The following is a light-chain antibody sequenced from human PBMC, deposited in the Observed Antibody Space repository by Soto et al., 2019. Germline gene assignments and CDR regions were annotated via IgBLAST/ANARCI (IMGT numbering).Light chain of an antibody. J-gene: IGLJ2*01. Sequence: QSVLTQPPSASGTPGQRVTISCSGSCSNFGSNTVNWYQQLPGTAPKLLIYSNNQRPSGVPARISGTKSGTSASPAISGLQSEDEADDYCPAREHSLTGQMVFGGGTKLTAL. CDR2: SNN. CDR1: CSNFGSNT. V-gene: IGLV1-44*01. CDR3: PAREHSLTGQMV.